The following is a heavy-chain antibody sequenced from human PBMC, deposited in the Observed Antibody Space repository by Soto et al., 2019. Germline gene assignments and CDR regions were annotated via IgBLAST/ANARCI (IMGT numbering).Heavy chain of an antibody. V-gene: IGHV3-53*01. D-gene: IGHD1-26*01. CDR1: GFTVSSNY. Sequence: GGSLRLSCAASGFTVSSNYMSWVRQAPGKGLEWVSVIYSGGSTYYADSVKGRFTISRDNSKNTLYLQMNSLRAEDTAVYYCARERVYSGSPLGSYFDLWGRGTLVTVSS. CDR3: ARERVYSGSPLGSYFDL. CDR2: IYSGGST. J-gene: IGHJ2*01.